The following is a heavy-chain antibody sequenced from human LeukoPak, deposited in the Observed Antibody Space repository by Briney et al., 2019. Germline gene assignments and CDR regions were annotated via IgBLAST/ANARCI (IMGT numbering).Heavy chain of an antibody. CDR1: GGTFSSYA. D-gene: IGHD6-13*01. CDR3: ARSPLGYSSSWYFFDY. Sequence: ASVKVSCKASGGTFSSYAISWVRQAPGQGLEWMGRIIPILGIANYAQKFQGRVTITADKSTSTAYMELSSLRSEDTAVYYCARSPLGYSSSWYFFDYWGQGTLVTVSS. CDR2: IIPILGIA. V-gene: IGHV1-69*04. J-gene: IGHJ4*02.